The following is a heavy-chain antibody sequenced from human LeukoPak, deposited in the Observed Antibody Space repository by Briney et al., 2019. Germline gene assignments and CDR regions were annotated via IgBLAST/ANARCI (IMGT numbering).Heavy chain of an antibody. J-gene: IGHJ4*02. V-gene: IGHV4-31*03. CDR3: ARNGKIAARSGYCFDY. CDR2: IYSSGST. Sequence: SQTLSLTCTVSGASISTGGFYWSWILQHPGKGLEWIGNIYSSGSTYYNPSLKSRVTISVDTSKNQFSLKLSSVTAADTAVYYCARNGKIAARSGYCFDYWGQGTLVTVSS. CDR1: GASISTGGFY. D-gene: IGHD6-6*01.